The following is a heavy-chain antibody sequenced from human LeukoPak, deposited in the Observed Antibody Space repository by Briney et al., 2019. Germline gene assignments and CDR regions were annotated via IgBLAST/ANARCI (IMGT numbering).Heavy chain of an antibody. CDR1: GGSISSGGYT. Sequence: SETLSLTCAVSGGSISSGGYTWSWIRQPPGKGLEWIGYIYYSGATYYNPSLKSRLTISVDTSKNQFSLKLSSVTAADTAVYYCARESSYRQQLIGPPAEGMGGTGNWFDPWGQGTLVTVSS. D-gene: IGHD6-13*01. CDR3: ARESSYRQQLIGPPAEGMGGTGNWFDP. J-gene: IGHJ5*02. CDR2: IYYSGAT. V-gene: IGHV4-30-4*07.